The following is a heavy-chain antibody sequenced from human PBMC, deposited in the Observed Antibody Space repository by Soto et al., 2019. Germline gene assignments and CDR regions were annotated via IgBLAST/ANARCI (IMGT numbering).Heavy chain of an antibody. CDR3: ARDREPSVYHGMAV. V-gene: IGHV3-11*01. Sequence: QVQLVESGGGLAKPGGSLRLSCAASGFAFSDFYMSWTRQAPGKGLEWISYISGGGTTVFYADSVKGRFTISRDNAQKSLYLQMDSLTSEDTAIYYCARDREPSVYHGMAVWGQGTTVTVSS. J-gene: IGHJ6*02. CDR2: ISGGGTTV. CDR1: GFAFSDFY.